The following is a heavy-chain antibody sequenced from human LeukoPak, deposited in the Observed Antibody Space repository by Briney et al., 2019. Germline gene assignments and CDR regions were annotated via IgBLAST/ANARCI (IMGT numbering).Heavy chain of an antibody. Sequence: SETLSLTCTVSGGSISSSNYYWGWIRQPPGKWLEWIGSIYYSGSTYYNPSLKSRVTISVDTSKNQFSLKLSSVTAADTAVYYCARLPYPYDSSGSPPLDYWGQGTPITVSS. V-gene: IGHV4-39*01. CDR1: GGSISSSNYY. CDR3: ARLPYPYDSSGSPPLDY. D-gene: IGHD3-22*01. J-gene: IGHJ4*02. CDR2: IYYSGST.